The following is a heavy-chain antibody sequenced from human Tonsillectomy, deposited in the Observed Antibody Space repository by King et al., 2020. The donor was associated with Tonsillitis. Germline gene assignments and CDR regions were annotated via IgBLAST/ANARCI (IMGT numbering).Heavy chain of an antibody. CDR2: ISAYNGNT. V-gene: IGHV1-18*03. CDR3: ARELYYYDNSGYPDY. D-gene: IGHD3-22*01. Sequence: QLVQSGAEVKKPGASVKVSCKASGYTFTSYGICWVRQAPGQGLEWMGWISAYNGNTNYAQRLQGRVTMTTDTSTATVYMELRSRRSDDMAVYYCARELYYYDNSGYPDYWGQGTLVTVSS. CDR1: GYTFTSYG. J-gene: IGHJ4*02.